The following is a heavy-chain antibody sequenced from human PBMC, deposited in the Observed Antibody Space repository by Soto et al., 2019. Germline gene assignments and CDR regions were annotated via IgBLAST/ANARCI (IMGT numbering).Heavy chain of an antibody. CDR2: ISGYNGNT. Sequence: QVQLVQSGAEVKKPGASVKVSCKASGYTFTSDGVSWVRQAPGQGLEWMGWISGYNGNTNYAQRFRDRVTLTTDTSTSTAYMELRSLRSDDSAVYYCARDAQCGGAPGCRAMDVWGQGPTITVAS. CDR1: GYTFTSDG. J-gene: IGHJ6*02. CDR3: ARDAQCGGAPGCRAMDV. V-gene: IGHV1-18*04. D-gene: IGHD2-21*01.